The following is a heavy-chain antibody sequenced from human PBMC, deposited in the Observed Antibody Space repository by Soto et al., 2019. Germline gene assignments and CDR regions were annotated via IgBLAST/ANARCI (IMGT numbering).Heavy chain of an antibody. CDR1: GYTFTSYA. CDR2: INAGNGNT. J-gene: IGHJ4*02. D-gene: IGHD6-19*01. CDR3: ARVSGIAVAEV. Sequence: QVQLVQSGAEVKKPGASVKVSCKASGYTFTSYAMHWVRQAPGQRLEWMGWINAGNGNTNYSQKFQGRVTITRETAASTAYMELSRLRSEDTAVYYCARVSGIAVAEVWGQGTLVTVSS. V-gene: IGHV1-3*01.